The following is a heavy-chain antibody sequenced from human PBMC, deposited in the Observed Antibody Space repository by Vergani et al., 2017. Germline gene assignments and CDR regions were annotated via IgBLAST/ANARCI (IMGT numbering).Heavy chain of an antibody. D-gene: IGHD2-2*01. CDR3: ARDPDIVVVPAAPYYYYYYGMDV. Sequence: QVQLVQSGAEVKKPGASVKVSCKASGYTFTSYGISWVRQAPGQGLEWMGWISAYNGNTNHAQKLQGRVTMTTDTSTSTAYSELRSLRSDDTAVYYCARDPDIVVVPAAPYYYYYYGMDVWGQGTTVTVSS. CDR2: ISAYNGNT. J-gene: IGHJ6*02. CDR1: GYTFTSYG. V-gene: IGHV1-18*04.